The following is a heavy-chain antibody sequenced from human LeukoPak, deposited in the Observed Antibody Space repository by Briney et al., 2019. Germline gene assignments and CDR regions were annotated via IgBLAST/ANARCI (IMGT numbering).Heavy chain of an antibody. D-gene: IGHD2-15*01. CDR3: VVGGSPGY. CDR1: GFTFSSYA. Sequence: PGGSLRLSCAASGFTFSSYAMSWVRQAPGKGLEWVSRISTDGYTTDYADFVQGRFTASRDNTKNTWSLEMNSLRAEDTAVYYCVVGGSPGYWGQGTLVTVSS. V-gene: IGHV3-23*01. CDR2: ISTDGYTT. J-gene: IGHJ4*02.